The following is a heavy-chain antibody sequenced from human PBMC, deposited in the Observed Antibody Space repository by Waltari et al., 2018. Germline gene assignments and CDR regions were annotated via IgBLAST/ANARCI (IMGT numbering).Heavy chain of an antibody. V-gene: IGHV4-4*02. CDR1: GGSISSSNW. CDR3: ARGGGGYYGMDV. D-gene: IGHD3-10*01. Sequence: QVQLQESGPGLVKPSGTLSLTCAVSGGSISSSNWWSWVRQPPGKGLGWIGEIYHSGRTNNNPALKSLVTISVDKSKNQFSLKLSSVTAADTAVYYCARGGGGYYGMDVWGQGTTVTVSS. J-gene: IGHJ6*02. CDR2: IYHSGRT.